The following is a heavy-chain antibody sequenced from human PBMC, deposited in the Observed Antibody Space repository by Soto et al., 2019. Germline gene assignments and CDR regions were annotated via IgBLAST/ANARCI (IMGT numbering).Heavy chain of an antibody. CDR1: GFTLSSYS. CDR2: ISSSSSTI. V-gene: IGHV3-48*01. Sequence: EVQLVESGGGLVQPGGSLSLSCAASGFTLSSYSMNWVRQAPGKGLEWVSYISSSSSTIYYADSVKGRFTISRNNAKNSLYLEMNSLRAEDTPVYYCARADSGYAPGYCYYGMDVWGPGTTVTVSS. J-gene: IGHJ6*02. CDR3: ARADSGYAPGYCYYGMDV. D-gene: IGHD5-12*01.